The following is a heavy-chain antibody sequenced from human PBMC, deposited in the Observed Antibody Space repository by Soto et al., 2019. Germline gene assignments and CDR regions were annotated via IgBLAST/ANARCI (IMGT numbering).Heavy chain of an antibody. CDR2: ISNNGINK. V-gene: IGHV3-30-3*01. CDR1: GFTFSSYT. D-gene: IGHD6-19*01. J-gene: IGHJ4*02. CDR3: AGEWSISVAAPGY. Sequence: QVQLVESGGGVVQSGRSLRLSCVASGFTFSSYTMYWVREAPGKGLEWVAGISNNGINKDYVDSVKGRFTISRDNSKNTLNLQMNSLRREDTGIYYCAGEWSISVAAPGYWGQGTLVTVSS.